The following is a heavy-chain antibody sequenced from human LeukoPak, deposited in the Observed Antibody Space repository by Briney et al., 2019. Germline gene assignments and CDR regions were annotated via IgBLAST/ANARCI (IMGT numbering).Heavy chain of an antibody. Sequence: ASVKVSCKASGYIFTSYDINWVRQAPGQGLEWMGWISAYNGNTNYAQKLQGRVTMTEDTSTDTAYMELSSLRSEDTAVYYCATSLTMVLKFDPWGQGTLVTVSS. D-gene: IGHD3-10*01. V-gene: IGHV1-18*01. J-gene: IGHJ5*02. CDR3: ATSLTMVLKFDP. CDR1: GYIFTSYD. CDR2: ISAYNGNT.